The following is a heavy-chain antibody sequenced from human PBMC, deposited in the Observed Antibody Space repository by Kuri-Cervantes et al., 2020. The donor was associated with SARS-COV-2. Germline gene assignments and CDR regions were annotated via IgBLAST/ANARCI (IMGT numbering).Heavy chain of an antibody. V-gene: IGHV4-59*08. CDR2: IYYSGST. D-gene: IGHD3-22*01. CDR3: AAMAYYYDSNGYCSPGSCSLDY. Sequence: SETLSLTCTVSGGSISSYYWSWIRQPPGKGLEWIGYIYYSGSTNYNPSLKSRVTISVDTSKNQFSLKLSSVTAADTAVYYCAAMAYYYDSNGYCSPGSCSLDYWGQGILVTVSS. CDR1: GGSISSYY. J-gene: IGHJ4*02.